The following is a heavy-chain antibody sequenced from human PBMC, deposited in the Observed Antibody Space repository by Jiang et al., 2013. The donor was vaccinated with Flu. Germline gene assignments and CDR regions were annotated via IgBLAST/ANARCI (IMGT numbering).Heavy chain of an antibody. D-gene: IGHD2-21*02. CDR3: ARDGDWFDGYFDS. CDR2: ITGSGGST. J-gene: IGHJ4*02. Sequence: SAITGSGGSTYYADSVKGRFTSSRDNPKNLLYLQMNSLRPEDTAIYYCARDGDWFDGYFDSWGQGTLVTVSS. V-gene: IGHV3-23*01.